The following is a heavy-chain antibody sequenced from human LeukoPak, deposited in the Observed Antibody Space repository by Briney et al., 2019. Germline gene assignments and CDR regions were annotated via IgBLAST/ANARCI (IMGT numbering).Heavy chain of an antibody. CDR1: GGSFSGYY. J-gene: IGHJ6*03. V-gene: IGHV4-34*01. CDR3: ASGYGPYYYYMDV. CDR2: INHSGST. D-gene: IGHD4-17*01. Sequence: SETLSLTCAVYGGSFSGYYWSWIRQPPGKGLEWIGEINHSGSTNYNPSLKSRVTISVDTSKIQFSLKLSSVTAADTAVYYCASGYGPYYYYMDVWGKGTTVTVS.